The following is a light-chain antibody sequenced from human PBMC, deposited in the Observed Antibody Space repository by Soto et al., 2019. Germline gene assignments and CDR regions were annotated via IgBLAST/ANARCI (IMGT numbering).Light chain of an antibody. V-gene: IGLV1-40*01. J-gene: IGLJ3*02. CDR2: GNS. CDR1: SSNIGAGYD. Sequence: QSVLTQPPSVSGAPGQRVTISCTGSSSNIGAGYDVHWYQQLPGTAPKLLIYGNSNRPSGVPDRFSGSKSGTSASLAITGLQAEDEADYYCQSYDSSLSGLGVFGGGTKRTVL. CDR3: QSYDSSLSGLGV.